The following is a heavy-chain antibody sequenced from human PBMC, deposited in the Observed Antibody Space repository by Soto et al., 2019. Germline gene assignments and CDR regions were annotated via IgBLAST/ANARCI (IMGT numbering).Heavy chain of an antibody. J-gene: IGHJ4*02. V-gene: IGHV1-24*01. Sequence: ASVKVSCKASGGTFNNYTINWVRQAPGQGLEWMGGFDPEDGETIYAQKFQGRVTMTEDTSTDTAYMELSSLRSEDTAVYYCATVYLDYFDYWGQGTLVTVSS. CDR1: GGTFNNYT. CDR2: FDPEDGET. D-gene: IGHD2-8*01. CDR3: ATVYLDYFDY.